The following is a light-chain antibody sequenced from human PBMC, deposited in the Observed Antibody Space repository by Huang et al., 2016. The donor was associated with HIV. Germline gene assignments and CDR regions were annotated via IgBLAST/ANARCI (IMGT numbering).Light chain of an antibody. CDR1: QDINNF. Sequence: IRMTQSPSSLSASTGDRVTIPCRANQDINNFLAWYQQRPGSVPKLLIYAASTLKSGVPSRFSGNGSGTDYTLTIGCLHSEDVATYYCQQYDIHPLTFGPGTRVDIK. CDR2: AAS. CDR3: QQYDIHPLT. J-gene: IGKJ3*01. V-gene: IGKV1-8*01.